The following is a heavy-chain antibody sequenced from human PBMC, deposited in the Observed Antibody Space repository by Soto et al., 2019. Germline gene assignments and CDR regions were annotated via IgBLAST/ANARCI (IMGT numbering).Heavy chain of an antibody. Sequence: GGSLRLSCAASGFTFSSYGMHWVRQAPGKGLEWVAVIWYNGSNKYYADSVKGRFTISRDNSKNTLYLQMNSLRAEDTAVYYCARDWHYYDSSGFFDYWGQGTLVTVSS. J-gene: IGHJ4*02. CDR2: IWYNGSNK. CDR1: GFTFSSYG. CDR3: ARDWHYYDSSGFFDY. V-gene: IGHV3-33*01. D-gene: IGHD3-22*01.